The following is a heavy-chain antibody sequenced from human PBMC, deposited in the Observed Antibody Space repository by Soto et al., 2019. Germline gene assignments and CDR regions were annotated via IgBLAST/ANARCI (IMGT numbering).Heavy chain of an antibody. J-gene: IGHJ4*02. V-gene: IGHV3-30-3*01. CDR2: TSYDGNNK. CDR3: ARRRLVGATSWAGLQY. D-gene: IGHD1-26*01. Sequence: QVQLVESGGGVVQPGWSLRLSCAASGFTFSNYAMHWVRQAPGKGLEWVAVTSYDGNNKIYAESVKGRFTISRDNSKNTLYLQMNSLRAEDTAVYYCARRRLVGATSWAGLQYWGQGTLVTVSS. CDR1: GFTFSNYA.